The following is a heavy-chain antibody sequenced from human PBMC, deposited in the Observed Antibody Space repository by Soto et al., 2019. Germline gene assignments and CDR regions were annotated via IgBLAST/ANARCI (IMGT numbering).Heavy chain of an antibody. Sequence: HLGGSLRLSCAASGFTFSSYSMNWVRQAPGKGLEWVSYISSSSSTIYYADSVKGRFTISRDNAKNSLYLQMNSLRDEDTAVYYCARDLGNYDYVWGTDYWGQGTLVTVSS. CDR1: GFTFSSYS. J-gene: IGHJ4*02. D-gene: IGHD3-16*01. CDR2: ISSSSSTI. CDR3: ARDLGNYDYVWGTDY. V-gene: IGHV3-48*02.